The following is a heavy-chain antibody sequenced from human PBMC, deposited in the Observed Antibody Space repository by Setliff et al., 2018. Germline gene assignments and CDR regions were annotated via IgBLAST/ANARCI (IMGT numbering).Heavy chain of an antibody. CDR3: ARDFGDYRIGHGFDI. V-gene: IGHV4-34*01. Sequence: PSETLSLTCAVYGGSFSGYYWSWIRQPPGKGLEWIGEINHSGSTSYNPSLQSRVTISLDKSKSQFSLKLSSVTAADTAVYYCARDFGDYRIGHGFDIWGQGTEVTVSS. J-gene: IGHJ3*02. D-gene: IGHD4-17*01. CDR1: GGSFSGYY. CDR2: INHSGST.